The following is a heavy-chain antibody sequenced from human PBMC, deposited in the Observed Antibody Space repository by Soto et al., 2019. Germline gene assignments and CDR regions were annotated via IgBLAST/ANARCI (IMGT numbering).Heavy chain of an antibody. J-gene: IGHJ5*02. Sequence: ASVKVSLKASGYTCTSFGSSWVRRAPGERREWMGWISGNDGNKNYAQKIQGRVTMTTDTSTSTAYTELSRLRSDDTAVYYCERWRRNWFDPWGQGTLVTVSS. D-gene: IGHD3-3*01. V-gene: IGHV1-18*04. CDR1: GYTCTSFG. CDR2: ISGNDGNK. CDR3: ERWRRNWFDP.